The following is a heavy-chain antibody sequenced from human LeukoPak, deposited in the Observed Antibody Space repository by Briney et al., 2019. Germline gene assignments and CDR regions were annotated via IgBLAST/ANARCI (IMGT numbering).Heavy chain of an antibody. D-gene: IGHD3-22*01. CDR1: GLTFSSYA. V-gene: IGHV3-23*01. CDR2: ISGSGGST. Sequence: GGSLRLSCAASGLTFSSYAMSWVRQAPGKGLEWVSAISGSGGSTYYADSVKGRFTISRDNSKNTLYLQMNSLRAEDTAVSYCAKSKGIDTMIVVVTDYWGQGTLVTVSS. J-gene: IGHJ4*02. CDR3: AKSKGIDTMIVVVTDY.